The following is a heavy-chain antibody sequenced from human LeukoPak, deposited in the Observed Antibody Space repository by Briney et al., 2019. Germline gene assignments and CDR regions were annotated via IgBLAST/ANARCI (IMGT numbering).Heavy chain of an antibody. Sequence: SETLSLTCTVSGGSISSYYWSWIRQPAGKGLEWIGRIYTSGSTNYNPSLKSRVTMSVDTSKNQFSLKLSSVTAADTAVYYCERDRYDFWSGGEYYFDYWGQGTLVTVSS. CDR1: GGSISSYY. J-gene: IGHJ4*02. CDR3: ERDRYDFWSGGEYYFDY. V-gene: IGHV4-4*07. D-gene: IGHD3-3*01. CDR2: IYTSGST.